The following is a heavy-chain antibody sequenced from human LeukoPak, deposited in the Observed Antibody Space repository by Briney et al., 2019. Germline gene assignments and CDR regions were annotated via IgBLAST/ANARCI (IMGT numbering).Heavy chain of an antibody. CDR2: INPNSGGT. D-gene: IGHD5-12*01. CDR1: GSTLTGYF. Sequence: ASVRVPCKPSGSTLTGYFMHWVGQAPGQGLAWMGWINPNSGGTNYAQKFQGRVTMTRYTSISTAYMELSRLRSDDTAVYYCARDHRNRRYDPLGYWGQGTLVTVSS. V-gene: IGHV1-2*02. CDR3: ARDHRNRRYDPLGY. J-gene: IGHJ4*02.